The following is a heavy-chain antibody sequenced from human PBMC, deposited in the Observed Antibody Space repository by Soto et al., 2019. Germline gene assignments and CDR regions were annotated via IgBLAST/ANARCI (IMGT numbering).Heavy chain of an antibody. V-gene: IGHV3-49*03. CDR1: GFTFGDYA. J-gene: IGHJ6*02. D-gene: IGHD6-19*01. Sequence: GGSLRLSCTASGFTFGDYAMSWFRQAPGKGLEWVGFIRSKAYGGTTEYAASVKGRFTISRDDSKSIAYLQMNSLKTEDTAVYYCTRDIGDSSGWYASYYYYYGMDVWGQGTTVTVS. CDR3: TRDIGDSSGWYASYYYYYGMDV. CDR2: IRSKAYGGTT.